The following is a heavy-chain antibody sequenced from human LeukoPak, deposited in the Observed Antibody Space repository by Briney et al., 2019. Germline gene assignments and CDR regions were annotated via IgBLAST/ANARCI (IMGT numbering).Heavy chain of an antibody. Sequence: SVKVSCKPSGGTFSGQAVSWVRQAPGQGLEWMGRIIPIFGSTDYSQKFQGRVTIATDEPATIVYMELSSLRSDDTAVYYCARGVRSHFYDYSGLYYYYLDLWGKGTTVTVSS. D-gene: IGHD3-16*01. V-gene: IGHV1-69*05. CDR1: GGTFSGQA. CDR3: ARGVRSHFYDYSGLYYYYLDL. CDR2: IIPIFGST. J-gene: IGHJ6*03.